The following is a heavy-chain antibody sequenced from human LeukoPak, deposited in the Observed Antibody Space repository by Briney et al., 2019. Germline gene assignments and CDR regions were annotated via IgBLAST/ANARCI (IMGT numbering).Heavy chain of an antibody. Sequence: SGGSLRLSCAASGFTFSSYAMHWVRQAPGKGLEWVAVMSYDGSNKYYADSVKGRFTISRDNSKNTLYLQMNSLRAEDTAVYYCARDPPTGSLWFGEFDYWGQGTLVTVSS. D-gene: IGHD3-10*01. J-gene: IGHJ4*02. CDR1: GFTFSSYA. V-gene: IGHV3-30-3*01. CDR2: MSYDGSNK. CDR3: ARDPPTGSLWFGEFDY.